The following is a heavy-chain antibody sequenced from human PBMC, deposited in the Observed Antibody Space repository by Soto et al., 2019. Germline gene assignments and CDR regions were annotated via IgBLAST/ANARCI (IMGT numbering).Heavy chain of an antibody. D-gene: IGHD6-25*01. V-gene: IGHV4-39*01. CDR2: IYYSGST. J-gene: IGHJ4*02. CDR1: RGSISSGTNY. Sequence: PSETLSLTCTVSRGSISSGTNYWAWIRQPPGKGLEWIANIYYSGSTFYNPSLKSRVTISLDTSKNQFSLKLRSVTAADTAVYYCDRHEAGWYFDSCGQGTLVTVSS. CDR3: DRHEAGWYFDS.